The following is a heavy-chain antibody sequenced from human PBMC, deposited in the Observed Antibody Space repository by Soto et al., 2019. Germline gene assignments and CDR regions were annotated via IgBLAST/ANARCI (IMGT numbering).Heavy chain of an antibody. Sequence: GGSLRLSCAASGFTFSTYAMSWVRQAPGKGLEWVSVISGSGGSTYYSDSVKGRFSISRDNSRNILFLQMNSLRADDRAIYYCASASTPTEYWGQGTQVTVSS. J-gene: IGHJ4*02. V-gene: IGHV3-23*01. CDR3: ASASTPTEY. CDR2: ISGSGGST. D-gene: IGHD4-17*01. CDR1: GFTFSTYA.